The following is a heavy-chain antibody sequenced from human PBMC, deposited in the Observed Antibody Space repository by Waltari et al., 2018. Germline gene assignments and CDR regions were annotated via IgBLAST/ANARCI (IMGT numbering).Heavy chain of an antibody. CDR3: ASLYCGRDCYPR. CDR1: GFTFSYHW. Sequence: EVQLVESGGGLVQPGGSLRLSCAASGFTFSYHWMLWVRQDPGNGLVWVSGINADGTRISDADSVRGRFTVSRDNAKSTLYLQMNSLRAEDTALYYCASLYCGRDCYPRWGQGTLVTVSS. CDR2: INADGTRI. J-gene: IGHJ4*02. D-gene: IGHD2-21*01. V-gene: IGHV3-74*03.